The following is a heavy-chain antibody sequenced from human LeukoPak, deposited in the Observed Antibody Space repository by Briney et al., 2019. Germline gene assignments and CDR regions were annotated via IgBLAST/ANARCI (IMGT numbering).Heavy chain of an antibody. Sequence: GGSLRLSCAASGFTFISYCMSWVRQAPGKGLEWVSYISSSSSTIYYADSVKGRFTISRDNAKNSLYLQMNSLRAEDTAVYYCARDTSYPQRPYYFDYWGQGTLVTVSS. J-gene: IGHJ4*02. CDR2: ISSSSSTI. V-gene: IGHV3-48*01. D-gene: IGHD1-26*01. CDR1: GFTFISYC. CDR3: ARDTSYPQRPYYFDY.